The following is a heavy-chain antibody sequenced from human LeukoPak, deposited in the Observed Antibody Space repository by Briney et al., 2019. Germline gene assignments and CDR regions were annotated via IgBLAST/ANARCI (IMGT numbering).Heavy chain of an antibody. CDR1: GFSFSSYS. V-gene: IGHV3-21*01. CDR2: ISSTSSYI. J-gene: IGHJ4*02. CDR3: ARWYSGSQYFDF. Sequence: GRSLRLSWAASGFSFSSYSMNWVRQAPGKGLEWVSSISSTSSYIYYPDSLKGRFTISRDNAKNSLYLQMNSLRAEDTAVYYCARWYSGSQYFDFWGQGTLVTVSS. D-gene: IGHD1-26*01.